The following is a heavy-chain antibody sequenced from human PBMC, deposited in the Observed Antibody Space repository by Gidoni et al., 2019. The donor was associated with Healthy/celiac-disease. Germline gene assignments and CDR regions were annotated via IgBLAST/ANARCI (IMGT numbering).Heavy chain of an antibody. V-gene: IGHV3-23*01. CDR1: GFTFSSHA. Sequence: EVQLLESGGGLVQPGGSLRLSCAASGFTFSSHAMSWVRQDPGKGLEWVSAISGSGGSTYYADSVKGRFTISRDNSKNTLYLQMNSLRAEDTAVYYCAKEAYYYDRSGYYPFDYWGQGTLVTVSS. CDR3: AKEAYYYDRSGYYPFDY. J-gene: IGHJ4*02. D-gene: IGHD3-22*01. CDR2: ISGSGGST.